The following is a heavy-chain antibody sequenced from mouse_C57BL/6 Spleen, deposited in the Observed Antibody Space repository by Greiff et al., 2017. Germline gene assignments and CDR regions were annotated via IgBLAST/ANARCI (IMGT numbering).Heavy chain of an antibody. V-gene: IGHV3-6*01. Sequence: DVQLQESGPGLVKPSQSLSLTCSVTGYSITSGYYWNWIRQFPGNKLEWMGYISYDGSNNYNPSLQNRISITRDTSKNQFFLKLNSVTTEDTATYYCARDAWFAYWGQGTLVTVSA. CDR3: ARDAWFAY. CDR2: ISYDGSN. J-gene: IGHJ3*01. CDR1: GYSITSGYY.